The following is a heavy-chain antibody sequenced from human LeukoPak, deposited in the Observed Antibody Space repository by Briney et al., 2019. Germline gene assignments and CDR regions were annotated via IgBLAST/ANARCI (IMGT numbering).Heavy chain of an antibody. CDR1: GFTFSSCG. V-gene: IGHV3-33*01. D-gene: IGHD2/OR15-2a*01. CDR2: IWYDGNNK. J-gene: IGHJ4*02. CDR3: ARDNIRGAYYLDY. Sequence: GGSLRLSCAASGFTFSSCGMHWVRQAPGKGLEWVAIIWYDGNNKYYADSVKGRFTISRDNSKNTVHLQMDSLRAEDTAVYYCARDNIRGAYYLDYWGRGTRVTVSS.